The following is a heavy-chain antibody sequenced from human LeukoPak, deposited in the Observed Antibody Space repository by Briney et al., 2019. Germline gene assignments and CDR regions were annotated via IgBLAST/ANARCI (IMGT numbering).Heavy chain of an antibody. V-gene: IGHV3-23*01. CDR3: AKDPRRYYYDSSGSVSSAFDI. Sequence: GGPLRLSCAASGFTFSSYAMSWVRQAPGKGLEWVSGISGSGGSTYYADSVKGRFTISRDNSKNTLHLQMNSLRAEDTAVYYCAKDPRRYYYDSSGSVSSAFDIWGQGTMVTVSS. D-gene: IGHD3-22*01. J-gene: IGHJ3*02. CDR2: ISGSGGST. CDR1: GFTFSSYA.